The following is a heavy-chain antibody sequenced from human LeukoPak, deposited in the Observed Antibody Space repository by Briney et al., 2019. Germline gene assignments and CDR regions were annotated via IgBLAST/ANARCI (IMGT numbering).Heavy chain of an antibody. D-gene: IGHD1-1*01. CDR2: INQSGST. CDR3: ARRWNARLYNWFDP. J-gene: IGHJ5*02. V-gene: IGHV4-34*01. Sequence: SETLSLTCAVYGGSFSGYYWNWIRQSPGKGLEWIGEINQSGSTSYNPSLKSRVTISVDTSKNHFSLKVGSVTAADTAVYYCARRWNARLYNWFDPWGQGTLVTVSS. CDR1: GGSFSGYY.